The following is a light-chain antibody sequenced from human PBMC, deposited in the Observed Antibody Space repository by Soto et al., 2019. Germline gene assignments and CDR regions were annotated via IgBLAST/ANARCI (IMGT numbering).Light chain of an antibody. Sequence: QSVLTQPPSVSGAPGQRVTISCTGSSCDIGGGYDVHWYQQLPGTAPKLLIYDNSNRPSGVPDRFSGSKSGTSASLAITGLQAEDEAEYYCQSYASSLSGSVFGGGTQLTVL. J-gene: IGLJ7*01. CDR1: SCDIGGGYD. CDR3: QSYASSLSGSV. CDR2: DNS. V-gene: IGLV1-40*01.